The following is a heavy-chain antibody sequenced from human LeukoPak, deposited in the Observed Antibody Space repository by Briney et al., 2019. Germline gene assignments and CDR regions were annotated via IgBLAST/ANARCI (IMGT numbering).Heavy chain of an antibody. CDR3: AREDVDTAMVPDY. V-gene: IGHV1-2*02. CDR2: INPNSGGT. J-gene: IGHJ4*01. Sequence: ASVKVSCKASGYTFTGYYMHWVRQAPGQGLEWMGWINPNSGGTNYAQKFQGRVTMTRDTSISTAYMELSRLRSDDTAVYYCAREDVDTAMVPDYWGQEPWSPSPQ. D-gene: IGHD5-18*01. CDR1: GYTFTGYY.